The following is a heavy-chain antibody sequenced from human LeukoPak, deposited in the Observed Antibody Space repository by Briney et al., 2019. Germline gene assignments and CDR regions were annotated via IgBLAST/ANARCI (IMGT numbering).Heavy chain of an antibody. CDR1: GGSISSYY. CDR2: IYYSGST. J-gene: IGHJ3*02. V-gene: IGHV4-59*01. Sequence: KPSETLSLTCTVSGGSISSYYWSWIRQPPGKGLEWIGYIYYSGSTKYNPSLKSRVTISEDTSKNQFSLKLSSVTAADTAVYYCARGQGIVGASPLDAFDIWGQGTMVTVSS. CDR3: ARGQGIVGASPLDAFDI. D-gene: IGHD1-26*01.